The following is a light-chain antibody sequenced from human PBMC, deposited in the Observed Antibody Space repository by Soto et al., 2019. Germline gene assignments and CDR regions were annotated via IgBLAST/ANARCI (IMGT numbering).Light chain of an antibody. V-gene: IGKV1-39*01. CDR2: ATS. CDR3: KQSYSSPPT. Sequence: DIQMTQSPSSLSASVGDRVTITCRASQNVAHFLNWYQQKPGKAPKLLSYATSSLHSGVPSRFSGSGFGTDFTLTISSLQTADFATYYRKQSYSSPPTFGQGTKVDIK. J-gene: IGKJ1*01. CDR1: QNVAHF.